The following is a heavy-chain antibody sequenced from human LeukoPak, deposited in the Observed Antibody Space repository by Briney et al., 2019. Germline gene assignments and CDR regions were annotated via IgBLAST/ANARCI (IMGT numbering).Heavy chain of an antibody. CDR2: ISSSSGYI. Sequence: GGSLRLSCAASGFTFSSYSMNWVRQAPGKGLEWVSSISSSSGYIYYADSVKGRFTISRDNAKNSLYLQMNSLRAEDTAVYYCARVSPLDYWGQGALVTVSS. CDR1: GFTFSSYS. CDR3: ARVSPLDY. J-gene: IGHJ4*02. V-gene: IGHV3-21*01.